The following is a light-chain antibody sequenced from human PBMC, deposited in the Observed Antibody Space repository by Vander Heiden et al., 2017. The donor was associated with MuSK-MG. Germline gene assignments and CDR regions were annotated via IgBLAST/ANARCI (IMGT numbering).Light chain of an antibody. CDR1: QGISSY. CDR2: ATS. V-gene: IGKV1-39*01. J-gene: IGKJ1*01. Sequence: DIQMTQSPSSLSASVGDRVTITCRASQGISSYLNWYQQKPGKAPKLLIYATSTLQSGVPSRFSDNESGTDFTLTISGLQPDDFATYYCQQTYSTTWTFGQGTKVEIK. CDR3: QQTYSTTWT.